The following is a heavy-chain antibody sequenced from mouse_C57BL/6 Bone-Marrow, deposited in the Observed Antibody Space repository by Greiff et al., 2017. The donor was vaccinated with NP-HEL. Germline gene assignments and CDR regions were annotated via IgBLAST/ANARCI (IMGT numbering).Heavy chain of an antibody. J-gene: IGHJ2*01. D-gene: IGHD1-1*01. V-gene: IGHV1-54*01. Sequence: QVQLQQSGAELVRPGTSVKVSCKASGYAFTNYLIEWVKQRPGQGLEWIGVINPGSGGTNYNEKFKGKATLTADKSSSTAYMQLSSLTSEDSAVYFCARAVIYYYGSIDYWGQGTTLTVSS. CDR3: ARAVIYYYGSIDY. CDR2: INPGSGGT. CDR1: GYAFTNYL.